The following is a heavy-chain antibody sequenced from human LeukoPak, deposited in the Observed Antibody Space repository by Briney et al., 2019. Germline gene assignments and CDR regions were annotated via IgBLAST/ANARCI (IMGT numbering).Heavy chain of an antibody. CDR3: ARGRGPKGYWFDP. CDR1: GFTFSHYW. J-gene: IGHJ5*02. CDR2: IKQDGSEK. Sequence: GGSLRLSCAASGFTFSHYWMSWVRQAPGKGLEWIGNIKQDGSEKYYVDSVKGRFTISRDNAKNSLYLQMNSLRAEDTAVYYCARGRGPKGYWFDPWGQGTLVTVSS. D-gene: IGHD3/OR15-3a*01. V-gene: IGHV3-7*05.